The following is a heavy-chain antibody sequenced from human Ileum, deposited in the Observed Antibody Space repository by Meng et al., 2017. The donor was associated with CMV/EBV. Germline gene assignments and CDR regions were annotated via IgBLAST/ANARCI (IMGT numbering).Heavy chain of an antibody. V-gene: IGHV3-30*02. CDR2: IPSDGTYD. D-gene: IGHD3-3*01. Sequence: GESLKISCAASGFIFSGYGMHWVRQAPGKGLEWVAFIPSDGTYDFYADSVKGRFTISRDNSKSTVYLQMTSLRTEDTAVYYCAKDKGLRFLEWLTYWGRGTLVTVSS. CDR1: GFIFSGYG. J-gene: IGHJ4*02. CDR3: AKDKGLRFLEWLTY.